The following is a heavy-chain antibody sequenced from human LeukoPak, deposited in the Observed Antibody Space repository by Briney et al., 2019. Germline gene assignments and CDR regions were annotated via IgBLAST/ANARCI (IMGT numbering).Heavy chain of an antibody. CDR1: GFTFSSYA. Sequence: GGSLRLSCAASGFTFSSYAMSWVRQAPGKGLEWVSVVSGSGGGTSYADSVKGRFTISRDNSKNTLYLQMYSLRDEDTAVYYCAKGRYTYTDWGQGTLVTVSS. V-gene: IGHV3-23*01. J-gene: IGHJ4*02. CDR2: VSGSGGGT. D-gene: IGHD5-18*01. CDR3: AKGRYTYTD.